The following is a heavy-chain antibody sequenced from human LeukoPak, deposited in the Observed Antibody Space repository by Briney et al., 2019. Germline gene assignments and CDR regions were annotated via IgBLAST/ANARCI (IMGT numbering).Heavy chain of an antibody. Sequence: GVSLRLSCAASGFTFSTYGVSWVRQAPGKGLEWVSVISDSGGSTNYADSVKGRFTISRDNSKNTLYLQMNSLRAEDTAVYYCATRDNKHLHYFDHWGQGTLVTVSS. J-gene: IGHJ4*02. CDR1: GFTFSTYG. V-gene: IGHV3-23*01. CDR2: ISDSGGST. CDR3: ATRDNKHLHYFDH. D-gene: IGHD1-1*01.